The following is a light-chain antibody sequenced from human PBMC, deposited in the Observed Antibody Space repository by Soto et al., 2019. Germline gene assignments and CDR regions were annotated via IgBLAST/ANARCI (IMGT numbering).Light chain of an antibody. CDR1: SGDIGAYDH. CDR3: SSSTHSNTVV. CDR2: DVT. Sequence: QSALTQPASVSGSPGQSVILPCSGTSGDIGAYDHVAWFQQHPGEVPKLLLRDVTNRPSGVSGRFSGSKSGNTAYLTISGLRPEDEADYYCSSSTHSNTVVFGGGTKLTVL. J-gene: IGLJ3*02. V-gene: IGLV2-14*03.